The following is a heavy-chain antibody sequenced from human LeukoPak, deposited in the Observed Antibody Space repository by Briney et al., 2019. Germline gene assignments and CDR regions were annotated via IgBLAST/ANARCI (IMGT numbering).Heavy chain of an antibody. D-gene: IGHD2-15*01. J-gene: IGHJ4*02. CDR2: ISAYNGNT. Sequence: ASVKVSCKASGYTFNSYGINWVRQAPGQGLEWMGWISAYNGNTNYAQKFQGRVTMTTDTSTSTAYMELSSLRSEDTAVYYCARVGAYCSSSSCPYYFDFWGQGTLVTVSS. CDR1: GYTFNSYG. V-gene: IGHV1-18*01. CDR3: ARVGAYCSSSSCPYYFDF.